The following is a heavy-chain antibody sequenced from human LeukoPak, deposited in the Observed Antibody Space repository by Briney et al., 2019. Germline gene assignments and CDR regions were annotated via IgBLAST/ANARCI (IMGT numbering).Heavy chain of an antibody. CDR2: IYYSGST. CDR3: ARDRVYGGNSQEAFDI. V-gene: IGHV4-31*02. D-gene: IGHD4-23*01. Sequence: SWVRQAPGKGLEWIGYIYYSGSTYYNPSLKSRVTISVDTSKNQFSLKLSSVTAADTAVYYCARDRVYGGNSQEAFDIWGQGTMVTVSS. J-gene: IGHJ3*02.